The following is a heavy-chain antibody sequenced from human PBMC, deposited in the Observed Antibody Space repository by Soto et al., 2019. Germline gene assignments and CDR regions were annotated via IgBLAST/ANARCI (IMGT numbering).Heavy chain of an antibody. CDR3: ARDLPRVAGDQAASWFDP. J-gene: IGHJ5*02. D-gene: IGHD6-19*01. CDR1: GYTFTSYG. Sequence: GASVKVSCKASGYTFTSYGISWVRQAPGQGLEWMGWISAYNGNTNYAQKLQGRVTMTTDTSTSTAYMELRSLRSDDTAVYYCARDLPRVAGDQAASWFDPWGQGTLVTVSS. CDR2: ISAYNGNT. V-gene: IGHV1-18*01.